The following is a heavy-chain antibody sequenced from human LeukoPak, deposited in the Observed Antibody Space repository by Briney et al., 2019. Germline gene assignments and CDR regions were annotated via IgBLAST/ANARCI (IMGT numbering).Heavy chain of an antibody. CDR1: GYTFTNCY. CDR2: INPSGGST. D-gene: IGHD1-14*01. V-gene: IGHV1-46*01. CDR3: ARDRKLANFFDY. J-gene: IGHJ4*02. Sequence: ASVQVSCKASGYTFTNCYMHWVRQAPGQGLEWMGIINPSGGSTRYAQKFQGRVTMTSDTSTSTVYMEPSSLRSEDTAVYYCARDRKLANFFDYWGQGTLVTVSS.